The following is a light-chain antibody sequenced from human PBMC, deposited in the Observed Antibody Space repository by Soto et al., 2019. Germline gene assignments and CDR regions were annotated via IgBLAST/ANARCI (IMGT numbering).Light chain of an antibody. CDR2: KAS. CDR3: QQYNSYST. Sequence: DIQMTQSPPTLSASVGDRVTITSRASQSISSWLAWYQQKPGKAPKLLIYKASSLESGVPSRFSGSGSGTEFTLTISSLQPDDFATYYCQQYNSYSTFGQGTKLEIK. J-gene: IGKJ2*01. CDR1: QSISSW. V-gene: IGKV1-5*03.